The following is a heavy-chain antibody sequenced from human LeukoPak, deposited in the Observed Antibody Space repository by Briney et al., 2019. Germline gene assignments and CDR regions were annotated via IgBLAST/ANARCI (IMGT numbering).Heavy chain of an antibody. J-gene: IGHJ4*02. V-gene: IGHV1-2*02. D-gene: IGHD6-13*01. CDR1: GYTFTGYY. CDR2: INPNSGGT. CDR3: ARAEIAAAAIDY. Sequence: ASVKVSCKASGYTFTGYYMHWVRQAPGQGLEWMGWINPNSGGTNYAQKFQGRVTMTRDTSTSTAYMELSRLRSDDTAVYYCARAEIAAAAIDYWGQGTLVTVSS.